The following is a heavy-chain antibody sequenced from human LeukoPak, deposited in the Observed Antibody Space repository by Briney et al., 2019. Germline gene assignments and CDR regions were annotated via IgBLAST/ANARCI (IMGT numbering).Heavy chain of an antibody. V-gene: IGHV1-58*02. CDR1: GFTFTSSA. CDR2: IVVGSGNT. D-gene: IGHD1-14*01. CDR3: AADDAGHTPLGEPTGKFDP. Sequence: SVKVSFKASGFTFTSSAMQWVRQARGQRLEWIGWIVVGSGNTNYAQKFQERVTITRDMSTSTAYMELSSLRSEDTAVYYCAADDAGHTPLGEPTGKFDPWGQGTLVTVSS. J-gene: IGHJ5*02.